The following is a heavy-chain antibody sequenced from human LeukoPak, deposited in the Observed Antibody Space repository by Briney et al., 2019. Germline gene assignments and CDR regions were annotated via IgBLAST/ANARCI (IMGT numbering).Heavy chain of an antibody. CDR3: ARASRVAVAGTGFDY. D-gene: IGHD6-19*01. J-gene: IGHJ4*02. CDR2: IKQDGSEK. CDR1: GFTLSSYW. Sequence: GGSLRLSCAASGFTLSSYWMSWVRQAPGKGLEWVANIKQDGSEKYYVDSVKGRFTISRDNAKNSLYLQMNSLRAEDTAVYYCARASRVAVAGTGFDYWGQGTLVTVSS. V-gene: IGHV3-7*01.